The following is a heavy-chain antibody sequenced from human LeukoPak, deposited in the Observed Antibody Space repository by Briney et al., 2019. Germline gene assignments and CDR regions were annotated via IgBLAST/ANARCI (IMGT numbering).Heavy chain of an antibody. V-gene: IGHV4-4*09. CDR2: IYTSGNT. CDR3: ASSSSRGPNWFDP. CDR1: GGSISSYY. J-gene: IGHJ5*02. D-gene: IGHD6-13*01. Sequence: SETLSLTCTDSGGSISSYYWSWIRQPPGKGLEWIGYIYTSGNTNYNPSLKSRVTISVDTSKNQFSLKLSSVTAADTAVYYCASSSSRGPNWFDPWGQGTLVTVSS.